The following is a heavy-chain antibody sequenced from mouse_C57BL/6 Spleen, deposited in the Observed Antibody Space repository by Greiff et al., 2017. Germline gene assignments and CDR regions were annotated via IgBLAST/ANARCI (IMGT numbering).Heavy chain of an antibody. D-gene: IGHD3-2*02. CDR2: IYPGSGNT. Sequence: VKLMESGAELVRPGASVKLSCKASGYTFTDYYINWVKQRPGQGLEWIARIYPGSGNTYYNEKFKGKATLTAEKSSSTAYMQLSSLTSEDSAVYFCARSSSGYVGEYWGQGTTLTVSS. CDR3: ARSSSGYVGEY. CDR1: GYTFTDYY. V-gene: IGHV1-76*01. J-gene: IGHJ2*01.